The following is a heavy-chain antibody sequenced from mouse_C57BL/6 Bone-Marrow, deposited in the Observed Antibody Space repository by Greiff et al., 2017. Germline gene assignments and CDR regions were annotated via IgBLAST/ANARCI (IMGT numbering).Heavy chain of an antibody. CDR1: GFTFSSYA. V-gene: IGHV5-4*01. J-gene: IGHJ1*03. D-gene: IGHD1-1*01. CDR3: AREDYYGSSFYWYLDV. CDR2: ISDGGSYT. Sequence: EVQRVESGGGLVKPGGSLKLSCAASGFTFSSYAMSWVRQTPEKRLEWVATISDGGSYTYYPDNVKGRFTISRDNAKNNLYLQMSHLKSEDTAMYYCAREDYYGSSFYWYLDVWGTGTTVTVSS.